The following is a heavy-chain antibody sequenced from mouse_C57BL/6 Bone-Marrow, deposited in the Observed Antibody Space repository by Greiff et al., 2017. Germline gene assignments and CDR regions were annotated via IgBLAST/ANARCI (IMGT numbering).Heavy chain of an antibody. CDR2: INPGSGGT. J-gene: IGHJ3*01. CDR1: GYAFTNYL. D-gene: IGHD2-2*01. Sequence: QVQLQQSGAELVRPGTSVKVSCKASGYAFTNYLIEWVKQMPGQGLEWIGVINPGSGGTNYNEKFKGKATLTADKSSSTAYMQLSSLTSEDSAVYFCEREGMVTTKRWFAYWGQGTLVTVSA. CDR3: EREGMVTTKRWFAY. V-gene: IGHV1-54*01.